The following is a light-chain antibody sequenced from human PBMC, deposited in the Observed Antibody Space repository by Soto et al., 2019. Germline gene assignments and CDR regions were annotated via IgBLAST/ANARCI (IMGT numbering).Light chain of an antibody. V-gene: IGKV1-5*03. CDR1: QTISSW. Sequence: DIQMTQSPSTLSGSVVDRVTITCRASQTISSWLAWYQQKPGKAPKFLIYKVSTLKSGVPSRFSGSGSGTEFTLTISSLQPDDFATYYCQHYNSYSEAFGQGTKVDIK. CDR3: QHYNSYSEA. CDR2: KVS. J-gene: IGKJ1*01.